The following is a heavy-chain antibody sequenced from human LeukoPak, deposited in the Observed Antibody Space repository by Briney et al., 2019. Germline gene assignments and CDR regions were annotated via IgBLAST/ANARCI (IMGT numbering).Heavy chain of an antibody. CDR1: GFNFQRYG. D-gene: IGHD5-18*01. CDR2: TSGSADST. V-gene: IGHV3-23*01. Sequence: GGSLRLSCVASGFNFQRYGMGWVRQAPGKGLEWVSATSGSADSTHYADSVRGRFTISRDNSKSILSLQMNSLRTEDTAIYYCATYRQVLLPFESWGQGTLVTVSS. J-gene: IGHJ4*02. CDR3: ATYRQVLLPFES.